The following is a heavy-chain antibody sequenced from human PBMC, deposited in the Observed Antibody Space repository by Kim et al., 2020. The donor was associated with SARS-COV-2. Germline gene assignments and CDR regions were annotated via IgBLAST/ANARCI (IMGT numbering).Heavy chain of an antibody. D-gene: IGHD6-13*01. CDR2: IKQDGSEK. V-gene: IGHV3-7*03. CDR3: ASPGYSSSYPQDY. Sequence: GGSLRLSCAASGFTFSSYWMSWVRQAPGKGLEWVANIKQDGSEKYYVDSVKGRFTISRDNAKNSLYLQMNSLRAEDTAVYYCASPGYSSSYPQDYWGQGTLVTVSS. J-gene: IGHJ4*02. CDR1: GFTFSSYW.